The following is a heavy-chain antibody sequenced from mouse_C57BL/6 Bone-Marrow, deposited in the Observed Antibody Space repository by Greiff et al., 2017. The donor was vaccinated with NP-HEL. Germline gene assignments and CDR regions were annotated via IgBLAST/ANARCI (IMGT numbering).Heavy chain of an antibody. V-gene: IGHV1-52*01. CDR2: IDPSDSET. D-gene: IGHD2-4*01. CDR3: ARGDYDYVWFAY. J-gene: IGHJ3*01. Sequence: QVQLQQPGAELVRPGSSVKLSCKASGYTFTSYWMHWVKQRPIQGLEWIGNIDPSDSETHYNQKFKDKATLTVDKSSSTAYMQLSSLTSEDSAVYYCARGDYDYVWFAYWGQGTLVTVSA. CDR1: GYTFTSYW.